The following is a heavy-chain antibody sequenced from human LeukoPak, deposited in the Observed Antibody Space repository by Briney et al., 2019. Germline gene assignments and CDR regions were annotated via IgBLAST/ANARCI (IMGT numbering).Heavy chain of an antibody. CDR3: AKGIVGATPIGGAVDI. Sequence: GGSLRLSCAASGFTLSSYAMSWVRQAPGKGLEWVSSMSGGATFTYYADSVKGRFTIPRDTSKNTMYVQMNSLRAEDTAVYFCAKGIVGATPIGGAVDIWGQGTKVTVSS. CDR1: GFTLSSYA. D-gene: IGHD1-26*01. V-gene: IGHV3-23*01. CDR2: MSGGATFT. J-gene: IGHJ3*02.